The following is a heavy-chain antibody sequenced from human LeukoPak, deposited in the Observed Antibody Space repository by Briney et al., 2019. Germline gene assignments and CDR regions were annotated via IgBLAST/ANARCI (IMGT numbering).Heavy chain of an antibody. V-gene: IGHV3-30*04. CDR1: GFTFSSYA. J-gene: IGHJ4*02. Sequence: GGSLRLSCAASGFTFSSYAMHWVCQAPGKGLEWVAVISYDGSNKYYADSVKGRFTISRDNSKNTLYLQMNSLRAEDTAVYYCARERVSHDYWGQGTLVTVSS. CDR3: ARERVSHDY. CDR2: ISYDGSNK. D-gene: IGHD2-8*01.